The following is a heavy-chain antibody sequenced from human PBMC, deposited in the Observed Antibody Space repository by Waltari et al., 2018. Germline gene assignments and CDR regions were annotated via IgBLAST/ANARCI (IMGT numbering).Heavy chain of an antibody. J-gene: IGHJ6*02. CDR2: ISSSISYI. Sequence: EVQLVESGGGLVKPGGSLRLSCAASGFTFSSYSMNWVRQAPGKGLECVSSISSSISYIDYADSVKGRFTISRDNAKNSLYLQMNSLRAEDTAVYYCARYISTGDYYYGMDVWGQGTTVTVSS. CDR3: ARYISTGDYYYGMDV. D-gene: IGHD2-2*01. CDR1: GFTFSSYS. V-gene: IGHV3-21*01.